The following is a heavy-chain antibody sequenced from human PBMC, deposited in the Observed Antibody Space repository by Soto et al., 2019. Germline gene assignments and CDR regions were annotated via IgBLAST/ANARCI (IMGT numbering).Heavy chain of an antibody. J-gene: IGHJ5*02. V-gene: IGHV1-18*01. CDR1: GYTFLSYA. Sequence: KLVQSGAEVKKTGASVKVSCQTSGYTFLSYAITWVRQAHGQGLEWMGWVSGYNGHTNYAQKFQERVTMTRDISTTTGFLEVRNLRSDDTAVYYCARFLGPTSSENWFGPWGQGTLVTVSS. D-gene: IGHD1-26*01. CDR3: ARFLGPTSSENWFGP. CDR2: VSGYNGHT.